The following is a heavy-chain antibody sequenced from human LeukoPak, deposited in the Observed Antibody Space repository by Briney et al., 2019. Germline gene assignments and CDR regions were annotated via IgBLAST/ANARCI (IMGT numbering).Heavy chain of an antibody. V-gene: IGHV3-21*01. CDR3: ARVREWELRYDAFDI. CDR1: GFTFSSYS. J-gene: IGHJ3*02. D-gene: IGHD1-26*01. Sequence: GGSLRLSCAASGFTFSSYSMNWVRQAPGKGLEWVSSISSSSSYIYYADSVKGRFTISGDNAKNSLYLQMNSLRAEDTAVYYRARVREWELRYDAFDIWGHGTMVTVSS. CDR2: ISSSSSYI.